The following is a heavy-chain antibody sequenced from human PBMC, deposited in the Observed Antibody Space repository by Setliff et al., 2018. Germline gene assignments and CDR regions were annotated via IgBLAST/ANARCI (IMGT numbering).Heavy chain of an antibody. CDR2: ISGYNGNT. J-gene: IGHJ4*02. D-gene: IGHD3-3*01. Sequence: ASVKVSCKTSGYTFINYGLSWMRQAPGQGLEWMGWISGYNGNTDYAQNLQGRVTMTIDTSTSTAYMELGSLRPDDTAVYYCARVPRLEWLLPTFDAWGQGTLVTVSS. CDR1: GYTFINYG. CDR3: ARVPRLEWLLPTFDA. V-gene: IGHV1-18*01.